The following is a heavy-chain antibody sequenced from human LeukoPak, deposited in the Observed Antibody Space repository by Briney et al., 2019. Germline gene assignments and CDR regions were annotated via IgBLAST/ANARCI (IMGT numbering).Heavy chain of an antibody. CDR2: INHSGST. V-gene: IGHV4-34*01. D-gene: IGHD3-10*01. CDR1: GGSFSGYY. J-gene: IGHJ6*03. CDR3: ARGRIWFGELGRYYYMDV. Sequence: SETLSPTCAVYGGSFSGYYWSWIRQPPGKGLEWIGEINHSGSTNYNPSLKSRVTISVDTSKNQFSLKLSSVAAADTAVYYCARGRIWFGELGRYYYMDVWGKGTTVTVSS.